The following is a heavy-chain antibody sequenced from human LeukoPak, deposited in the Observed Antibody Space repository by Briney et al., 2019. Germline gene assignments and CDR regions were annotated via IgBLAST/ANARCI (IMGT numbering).Heavy chain of an antibody. Sequence: GGSLRLSCAASGFTFSSYGMHWVRQAPGKGLEWVAFIRYDGSNKYYADSVKGRSTISRDNSKNTLYLQMNSLRAEDTAVYYCAKEDGLVENWFDPWGQGTLVTVSS. CDR3: AKEDGLVENWFDP. D-gene: IGHD6-19*01. CDR1: GFTFSSYG. CDR2: IRYDGSNK. V-gene: IGHV3-30*02. J-gene: IGHJ5*02.